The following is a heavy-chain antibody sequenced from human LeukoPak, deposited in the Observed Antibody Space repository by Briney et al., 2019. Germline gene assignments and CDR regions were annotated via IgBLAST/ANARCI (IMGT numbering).Heavy chain of an antibody. CDR1: GGTFSSYA. CDR3: AREYYYDSSGSGGFDY. CDR2: IIPIFGTA. Sequence: SVKVSCKASGGTFSSYAISWVRQAPGQGLEWMGGIIPIFGTANYAQKFQGRVTITADESTSTAYMELSSLRSEDTAVYYCAREYYYDSSGSGGFDYWGQGTLVTVSS. D-gene: IGHD3-22*01. V-gene: IGHV1-69*01. J-gene: IGHJ4*02.